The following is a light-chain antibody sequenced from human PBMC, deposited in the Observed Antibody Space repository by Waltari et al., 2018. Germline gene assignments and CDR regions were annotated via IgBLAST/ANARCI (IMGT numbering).Light chain of an antibody. J-gene: IGKJ2*01. Sequence: DIVMTQSPDSLAVFLGGRATINCKSSQSVLPSSATQTYLAWYQPRPGLPPKLRFDLASTRDSGVADRFMGGGSGTDFTLTVSSLQAEDVAIYFCHQNYSTPYTFGQGTKLEIK. CDR3: HQNYSTPYT. V-gene: IGKV4-1*01. CDR1: QSVLPSSATQTY. CDR2: LAS.